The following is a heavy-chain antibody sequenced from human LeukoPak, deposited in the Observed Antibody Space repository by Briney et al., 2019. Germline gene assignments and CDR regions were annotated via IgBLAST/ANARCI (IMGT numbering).Heavy chain of an antibody. J-gene: IGHJ5*02. CDR3: ARRPLGGSRNWFDP. D-gene: IGHD1-26*01. Sequence: SETLSLTCAVYGGSFSGYYWSWIRQPPGKGLEWIGEINHSGSTNYNPSLKSRVTISVDTSKNQFSLKLSSVTAADTAVYYCARRPLGGSRNWFDPWGQGTLVTVSS. CDR1: GGSFSGYY. V-gene: IGHV4-34*01. CDR2: INHSGST.